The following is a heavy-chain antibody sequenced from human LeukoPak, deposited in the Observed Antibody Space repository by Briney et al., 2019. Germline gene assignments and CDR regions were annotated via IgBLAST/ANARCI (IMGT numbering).Heavy chain of an antibody. J-gene: IGHJ4*02. Sequence: PSETLSLTCAVYGGSFSGYYWSWIRQPPGKGLEWNGEINHSGSTNYNQSLKSRVTISVDTSKNQFSLKLSSVTAADTAVYYCARGSRALYDFWSGYYLGYWGQGTLVTVSS. CDR1: GGSFSGYY. CDR3: ARGSRALYDFWSGYYLGY. V-gene: IGHV4-34*01. CDR2: INHSGST. D-gene: IGHD3-3*01.